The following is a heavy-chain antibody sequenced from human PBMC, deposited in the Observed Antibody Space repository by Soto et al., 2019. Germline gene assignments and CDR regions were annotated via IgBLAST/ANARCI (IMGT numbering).Heavy chain of an antibody. CDR3: AEGGWLDDN. Sequence: EVQLLESGGGLVQPGGSLRISCAASGFPFSKFDMSWVRQAPGKGLEWVAVPSASGGNIHYADSVQGRFTISRDHSRNTVYLYMDGRSVEDTAVYYYAEGGWLDDNGGQRTVVTVSA. J-gene: IGHJ4*02. D-gene: IGHD5-12*01. V-gene: IGHV3-23*01. CDR2: PSASGGNI. CDR1: GFPFSKFD.